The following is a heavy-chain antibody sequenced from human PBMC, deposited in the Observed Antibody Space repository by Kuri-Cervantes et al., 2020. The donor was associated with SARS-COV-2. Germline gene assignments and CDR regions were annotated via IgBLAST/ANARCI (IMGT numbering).Heavy chain of an antibody. CDR1: GFTFSSYA. D-gene: IGHD6-6*01. CDR3: ARDREFIAARIFDY. V-gene: IGHV3-30-3*01. CDR2: ISYDGSNK. Sequence: GESLKISCAASGFTFSSYAMHWVRQAPGKGLEWVAVISYDGSNKYYADSVKGRFTISRDNAKNSLYLQINSLRAEDTAVYYCARDREFIAARIFDYWGQGTLVTVSS. J-gene: IGHJ4*02.